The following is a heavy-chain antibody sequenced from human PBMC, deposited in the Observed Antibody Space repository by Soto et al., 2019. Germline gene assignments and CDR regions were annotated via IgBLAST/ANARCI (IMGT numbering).Heavy chain of an antibody. J-gene: IGHJ4*02. V-gene: IGHV3-7*01. Sequence: EVQLVESGGGLVQPGGSLRLSCAASGFTFSGNWMSWVRQAPGTGLQWVANIKQDGSEKYYVDSVRGRFTISRDNAKSTLFLQMNSQIADDTAVYFCARWGYVSGWYQYDYWGRGTLVTVSS. CDR3: ARWGYVSGWYQYDY. D-gene: IGHD6-13*01. CDR2: IKQDGSEK. CDR1: GFTFSGNW.